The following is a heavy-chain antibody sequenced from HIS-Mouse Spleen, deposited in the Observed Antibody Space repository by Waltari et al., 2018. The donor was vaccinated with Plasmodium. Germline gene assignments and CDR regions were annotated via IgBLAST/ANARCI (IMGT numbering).Heavy chain of an antibody. V-gene: IGHV3-7*01. D-gene: IGHD6-13*01. J-gene: IGHJ2*01. CDR2: IKQDGSEK. CDR3: ASSWYWYFDL. Sequence: EAQLVESGGGLVQPGGSLRLACAGSGFTFRSYWMSWVRQAPGKGLEWVANIKQDGSEKYYVDSVKGRFTISRDNAKNSLYLQMNSLRAEDTAVYYCASSWYWYFDLWGRGTLVTVSS. CDR1: GFTFRSYW.